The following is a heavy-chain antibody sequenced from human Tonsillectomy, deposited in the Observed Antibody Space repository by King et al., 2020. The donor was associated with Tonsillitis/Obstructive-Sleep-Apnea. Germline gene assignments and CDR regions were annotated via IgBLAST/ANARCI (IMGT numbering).Heavy chain of an antibody. CDR2: ISGSGGTT. CDR1: GFTFSSYA. V-gene: IGHV3-23*04. J-gene: IGHJ4*02. Sequence: VQLVESGGGLVQPGGSLRLSCAASGFTFSSYAMTWVRQAPGKGLEWVSAISGSGGTTYYAESVKGRFTISRDNSKNTLYLQMNSLRAEDTAVYYCAKGPKIAVAGTAFDYWGQGTLVTVSS. D-gene: IGHD6-19*01. CDR3: AKGPKIAVAGTAFDY.